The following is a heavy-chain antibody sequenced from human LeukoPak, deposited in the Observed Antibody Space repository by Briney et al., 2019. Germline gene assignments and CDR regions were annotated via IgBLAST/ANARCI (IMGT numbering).Heavy chain of an antibody. V-gene: IGHV4-30-4*08. CDR1: GGSISSGDYY. J-gene: IGHJ4*02. D-gene: IGHD4-23*01. Sequence: SETLSLTCTVSGGSISSGDYYWSWIRQPPGKGLEWIGYIYYSGSTYYNPSLKSRVTISVDTSKNQFSLKLSPVTAADTAVYYCARVSRGGNGDYWGQGTLVTVSS. CDR2: IYYSGST. CDR3: ARVSRGGNGDY.